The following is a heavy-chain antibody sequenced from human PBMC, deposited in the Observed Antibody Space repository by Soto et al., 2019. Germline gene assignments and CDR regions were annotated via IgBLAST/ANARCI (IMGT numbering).Heavy chain of an antibody. CDR1: GYTFTGYY. J-gene: IGHJ3*02. CDR2: INPNSGGT. CDR3: AREGIAVAGPDCAFDI. D-gene: IGHD6-19*01. V-gene: IGHV1-2*04. Sequence: ASVKVSCKASGYTFTGYYMHWVRQAPGQGLEWMGWINPNSGGTNYAQKFQGWVTMTRDTSINTAYMELSRLRSDDTAVYYCAREGIAVAGPDCAFDIWGQGTMVTVSS.